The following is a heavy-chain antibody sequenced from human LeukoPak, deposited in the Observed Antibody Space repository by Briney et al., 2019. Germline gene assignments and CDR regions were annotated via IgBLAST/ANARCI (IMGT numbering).Heavy chain of an antibody. J-gene: IGHJ4*02. V-gene: IGHV3-20*04. Sequence: GGSLRLSCAASGFTFYDYGMSWVRQAPGKGLEWVSGINWNGGSTGYADSLKGRFTISRDNAKNSLYLQMNSLRAEDTALYYCARGYGSGEDGDYWGQGTLVTVSS. CDR2: INWNGGST. CDR1: GFTFYDYG. D-gene: IGHD3-10*01. CDR3: ARGYGSGEDGDY.